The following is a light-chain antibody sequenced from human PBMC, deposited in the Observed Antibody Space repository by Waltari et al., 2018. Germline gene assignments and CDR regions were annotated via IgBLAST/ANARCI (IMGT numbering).Light chain of an antibody. V-gene: IGKV4-1*01. Sequence: DIVMTQSPDSLAVSLCERATISCKSSQSVLYSPTNKNYLAWYQQKPGQPPKLLIYWASTRESWVPDRFSGSGSGTDFTLTVSSLQAEDVAVYYCQQYYTTPYTFGQGTKLEIK. CDR2: WAS. J-gene: IGKJ2*01. CDR1: QSVLYSPTNKNY. CDR3: QQYYTTPYT.